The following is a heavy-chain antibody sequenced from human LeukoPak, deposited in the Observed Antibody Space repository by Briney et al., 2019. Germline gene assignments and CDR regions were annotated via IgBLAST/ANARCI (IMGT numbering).Heavy chain of an antibody. Sequence: SETLSLTCTVSGGSIRSHYWSWIRQPPVKGLEWIGYIYYTGSTNYNPSLKSRVTISVDTSKNQFSLNLNSVTAADTAVYYCASLTGYYEPRFDYWGQGTLVTVSS. CDR2: IYYTGST. D-gene: IGHD3-9*01. CDR3: ASLTGYYEPRFDY. V-gene: IGHV4-59*11. J-gene: IGHJ4*02. CDR1: GGSIRSHY.